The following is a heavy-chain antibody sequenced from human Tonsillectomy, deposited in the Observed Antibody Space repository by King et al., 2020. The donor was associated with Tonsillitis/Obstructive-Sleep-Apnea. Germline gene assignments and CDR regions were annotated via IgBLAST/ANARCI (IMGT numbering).Heavy chain of an antibody. CDR1: GFTFSDHY. Sequence: VQLVESGGGLVQPGGSLRLSCAAFGFTFSDHYMDWVRQAPGKGLEWVGRTGNRANSYTTEYAASVKGRFTISRDDSKNSLFLQMNSLKTEDTAVYYCAKELNKTNYYFDYMDVWGKGTTVTVSS. J-gene: IGHJ6*03. CDR3: AKELNKTNYYFDYMDV. V-gene: IGHV3-72*01. CDR2: TGNRANSYTT. D-gene: IGHD1-1*01.